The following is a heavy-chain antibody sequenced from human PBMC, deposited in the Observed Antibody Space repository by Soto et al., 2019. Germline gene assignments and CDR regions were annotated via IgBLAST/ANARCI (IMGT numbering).Heavy chain of an antibody. CDR1: SGSLSTYY. CDR3: ARDEGGYCTNGVCYFVEY. Sequence: PSETLSLTCTVSSGSLSTYYWSWVRQPPGKGLEWIGFIYSNGSTNYNPSLKNRAPILVDTSKNQYSLSLSSVTAADTAVYFCARDEGGYCTNGVCYFVEYWGQGTLVNVSS. J-gene: IGHJ4*02. CDR2: IYSNGST. V-gene: IGHV4-59*01. D-gene: IGHD2-8*01.